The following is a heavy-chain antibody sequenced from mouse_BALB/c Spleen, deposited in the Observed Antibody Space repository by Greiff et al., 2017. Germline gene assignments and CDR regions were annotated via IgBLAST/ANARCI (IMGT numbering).Heavy chain of an antibody. D-gene: IGHD2-3*01. J-gene: IGHJ2*01. CDR3: TREIGYYSYFDY. CDR2: ISSGGSYT. CDR1: GFTFSSYT. Sequence: EVQGVESGGGLVKPGGSLKLSCAASGFTFSSYTMSWVRQTPEKRLEWVATISSGGSYTYYPDSVKGRFTISRDNAKNTLYLQMSSLKSEDTAMYYCTREIGYYSYFDYWGQGTTLTVSS. V-gene: IGHV5-6-4*01.